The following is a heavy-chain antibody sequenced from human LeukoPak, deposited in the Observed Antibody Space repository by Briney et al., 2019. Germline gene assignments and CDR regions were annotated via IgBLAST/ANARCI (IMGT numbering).Heavy chain of an antibody. CDR1: GFTFRSYE. D-gene: IGHD6-19*01. Sequence: GGSLRLSCAASGFTFRSYEMNWVRQAPGKGLEWVSSISTSSSYINYADSVKGRFTISRDNAKKSLYLQMNSLRADDTALYYCARGASVVPGIDNAFDIWGQGTMVTVSS. CDR2: ISTSSSYI. J-gene: IGHJ3*02. V-gene: IGHV3-21*01. CDR3: ARGASVVPGIDNAFDI.